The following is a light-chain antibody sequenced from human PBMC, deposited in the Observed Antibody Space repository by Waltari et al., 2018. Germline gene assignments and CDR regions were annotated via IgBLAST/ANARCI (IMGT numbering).Light chain of an antibody. V-gene: IGLV1-40*01. CDR2: ETN. CDR3: SVWDNNLCSWI. Sequence: QSVLTQPPSASGAPGQRVTMSCAGSTSNIGAGYFVSWYQQFPGTAPKLLIYETNKRPSGVSDRFSGSKSGTSASLTVTGLQTEDEADYYCSVWDNNLCSWIFGGGTRLTVL. CDR1: TSNIGAGYF. J-gene: IGLJ2*01.